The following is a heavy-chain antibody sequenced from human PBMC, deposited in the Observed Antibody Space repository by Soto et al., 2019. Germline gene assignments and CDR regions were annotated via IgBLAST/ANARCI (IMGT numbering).Heavy chain of an antibody. J-gene: IGHJ4*02. D-gene: IGHD6-13*01. CDR3: AKSSIAAAGTDEFDY. Sequence: PGGSLRLSCAASGFTFSSYGMHWVRQAPGKGLEWVAVISYDGSNKYYADSVKGRFTISRDNSKNTLYLQMNSLRAEDTAVYYCAKSSIAAAGTDEFDYWGQGTLVTVSS. CDR2: ISYDGSNK. CDR1: GFTFSSYG. V-gene: IGHV3-30*18.